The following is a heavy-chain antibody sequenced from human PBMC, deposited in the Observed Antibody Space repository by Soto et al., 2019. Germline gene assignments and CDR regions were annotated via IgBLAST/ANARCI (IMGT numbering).Heavy chain of an antibody. CDR2: IFNSGST. CDR3: ATYTGSPYGRLDY. CDR1: GGSVSSGTYY. V-gene: IGHV4-61*01. J-gene: IGHJ4*02. Sequence: SETLSLTCTVSGGSVSSGTYYWSWIRQPPGMGLEWIGNIFNSGSTNYNPSLRSRVTISVDTSKNQFSLKLSSVTAADTAVYYCATYTGSPYGRLDYWGQGALVTVSS. D-gene: IGHD1-26*01.